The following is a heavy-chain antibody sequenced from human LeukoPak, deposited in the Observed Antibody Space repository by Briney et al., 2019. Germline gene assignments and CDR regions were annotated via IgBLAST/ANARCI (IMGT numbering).Heavy chain of an antibody. CDR2: IIPIFGTA. CDR1: GGTFSSYA. Sequence: GASVKVSCKASGGTFSSYAISWVRQAPGQGLEWMGGIIPIFGTANYAQKFQGRVTITTDESTSTAYMELSSLRSEDTAVYYCARGGYSSGWYSRYYYYYYMDVWGKGTTVIVSS. V-gene: IGHV1-69*05. J-gene: IGHJ6*03. D-gene: IGHD6-19*01. CDR3: ARGGYSSGWYSRYYYYYYMDV.